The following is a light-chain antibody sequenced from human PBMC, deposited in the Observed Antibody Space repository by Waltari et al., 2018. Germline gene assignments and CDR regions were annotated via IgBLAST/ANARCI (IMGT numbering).Light chain of an antibody. V-gene: IGKV3-11*02. CDR1: QILSSY. CDR2: DAS. CDR3: QQRSSWPPRYT. J-gene: IGKJ2*01. Sequence: EIVLTQSPATLSLSPGESASLSCRANQILSSYLAWYQQKPGQTPRLLIYDASKRATGVPARVSGSGSERDFTLTISSLEPEDFAVYYCQQRSSWPPRYTFGQGTKLEIK.